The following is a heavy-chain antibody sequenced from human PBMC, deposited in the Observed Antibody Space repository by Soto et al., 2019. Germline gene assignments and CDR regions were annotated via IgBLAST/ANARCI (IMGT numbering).Heavy chain of an antibody. CDR2: INAAIGNT. CDR3: ARGNVYGSGSVSFDY. V-gene: IGHV1-3*01. CDR1: GYTFTNYA. D-gene: IGHD3-10*01. J-gene: IGHJ4*02. Sequence: QVQLVQSGAEVKKPGASVKVSCKASGYTFTNYAMHWVRQAPGQRLEWMGWINAAIGNTKYSQKFQGSVTITRDTSXXTAYMELSSLRSEYTAVYYCARGNVYGSGSVSFDYWGQGTLVTVSS.